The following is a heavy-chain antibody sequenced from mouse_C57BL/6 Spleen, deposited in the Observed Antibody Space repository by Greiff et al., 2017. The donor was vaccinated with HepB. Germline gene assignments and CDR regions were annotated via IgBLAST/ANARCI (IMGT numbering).Heavy chain of an antibody. CDR1: GFNIKDDY. J-gene: IGHJ1*03. Sequence: VHVKQSGAELVRPGDSVKLSCTASGFNIKDDYMHWVKQRPEQGLEWIGWIDPENGDTEYASKFQGKATITADTSSNTAYLQLSSLTSEDTAVYYCTVHYYGSSYQVWGTGTTVTVSS. CDR2: IDPENGDT. D-gene: IGHD1-1*01. V-gene: IGHV14-4*01. CDR3: TVHYYGSSYQV.